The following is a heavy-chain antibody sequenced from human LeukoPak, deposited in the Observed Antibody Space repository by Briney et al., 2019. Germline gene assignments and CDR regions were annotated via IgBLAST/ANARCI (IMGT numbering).Heavy chain of an antibody. Sequence: GGSLRLSCAASGFTFSSYWMTWVRQAPGKGLEWVASIKQDGSEKYYVDSVKGRFTISRDNAKSSLYLQMNSLRAEDTAVYYCARTQWLRSTFDYWGQGTLVTVSS. J-gene: IGHJ4*02. D-gene: IGHD5-12*01. CDR2: IKQDGSEK. CDR3: ARTQWLRSTFDY. CDR1: GFTFSSYW. V-gene: IGHV3-7*03.